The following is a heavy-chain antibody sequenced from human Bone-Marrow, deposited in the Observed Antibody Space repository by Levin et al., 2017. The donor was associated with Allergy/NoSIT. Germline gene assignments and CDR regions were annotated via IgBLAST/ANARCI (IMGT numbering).Heavy chain of an antibody. CDR3: AREVADYYDSNWFLDL. CDR2: ISSYDGSDE. Sequence: GGSLRLSCAASGFKFRNYAMHWVRQAPGKGLAWVAVISSYDGSDEDYADSVKGRFTVSRDNSKNTLFLQMNSLRAGDTAVYYCAREVADYYDSNWFLDLWGRGTLVTVSS. CDR1: GFKFRNYA. D-gene: IGHD3-22*01. V-gene: IGHV3-30*04. J-gene: IGHJ2*01.